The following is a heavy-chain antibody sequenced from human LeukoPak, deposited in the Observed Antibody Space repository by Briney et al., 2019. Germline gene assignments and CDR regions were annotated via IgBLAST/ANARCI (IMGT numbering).Heavy chain of an antibody. V-gene: IGHV4-59*08. CDR2: IYYSGST. J-gene: IGHJ4*02. CDR3: ARLSGYSGYEDDY. Sequence: ASETLSLTCTVSGGSISSYYWSWIRQPPGKGLEWIGYIYYSGSTNYNPSLKSRVTISVDTSKNQFSLKLSSVTAADTAVYYCARLSGYSGYEDDYWGQGTLVTVSS. CDR1: GGSISSYY. D-gene: IGHD5-12*01.